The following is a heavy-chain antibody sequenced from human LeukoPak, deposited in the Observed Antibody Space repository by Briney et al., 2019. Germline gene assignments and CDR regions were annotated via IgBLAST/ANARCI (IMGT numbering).Heavy chain of an antibody. CDR2: ISSSSSTI. V-gene: IGHV3-48*04. D-gene: IGHD3-9*01. J-gene: IGHJ4*02. Sequence: PGGSLRLSCAASGFTFSSYSMNWVRQAPGKGLEWVSYISSSSSTIYYADSVKGRFTISRDNAKNSLYLQMNSLRAEDTAVYYCARDGYDILTGYYKSYWGQGTLVTVSS. CDR3: ARDGYDILTGYYKSY. CDR1: GFTFSSYS.